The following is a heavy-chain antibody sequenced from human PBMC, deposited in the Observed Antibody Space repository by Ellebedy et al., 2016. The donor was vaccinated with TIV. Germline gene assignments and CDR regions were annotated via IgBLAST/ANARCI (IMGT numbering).Heavy chain of an antibody. D-gene: IGHD3-10*01. CDR2: ISWNSGSI. CDR1: GFPFVDYA. J-gene: IGHJ2*01. CDR3: AKDWGAMVRRVGYFDL. V-gene: IGHV3-9*03. Sequence: GGSLRLSCAASGFPFVDYAMHWVRQAPGKGLEWVSGISWNSGSIGYADSVKGRFTISRDNAKNSLYLQMNSLRAEDMALYYCAKDWGAMVRRVGYFDLWGRGTLVTVSS.